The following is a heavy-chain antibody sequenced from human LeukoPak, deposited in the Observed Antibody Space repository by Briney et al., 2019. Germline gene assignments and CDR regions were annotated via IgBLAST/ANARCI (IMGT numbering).Heavy chain of an antibody. CDR3: AREIYCSASSGTGGVCDI. CDR1: GFTVSSNY. V-gene: IGHV3-53*01. J-gene: IGHJ3*02. D-gene: IGHD2-15*01. Sequence: GGSLRLSCAASGFTVSSNYMSWVRQAPGKGLEWVSVIYSGGSTYYADSVKGRFTISRDNSKNTLYLQMNSLRVEDTAVYYCAREIYCSASSGTGGVCDIWGQGTMVTVSS. CDR2: IYSGGST.